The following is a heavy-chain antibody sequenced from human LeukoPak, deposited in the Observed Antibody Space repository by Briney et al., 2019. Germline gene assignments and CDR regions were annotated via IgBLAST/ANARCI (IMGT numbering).Heavy chain of an antibody. CDR1: GFTFSSYA. Sequence: QPGGSLRLSCAASGFTFSSYAMSWVRQAPGKGLEWVSVITGSGGRTYNADSVKGRFTISRDNSKNTLYLQMNSLRAEDTAVYYCAKFSAVWGTFDYWGQGILVTVSS. D-gene: IGHD3-16*01. J-gene: IGHJ4*02. CDR3: AKFSAVWGTFDY. V-gene: IGHV3-23*01. CDR2: ITGSGGRT.